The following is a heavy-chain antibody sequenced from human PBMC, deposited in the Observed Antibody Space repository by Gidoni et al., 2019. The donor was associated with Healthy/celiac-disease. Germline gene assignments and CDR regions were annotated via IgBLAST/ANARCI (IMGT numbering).Heavy chain of an antibody. CDR3: AKDRRYYGSGSYQPLDD. CDR2: ISGSGGST. V-gene: IGHV3-23*01. J-gene: IGHJ4*02. D-gene: IGHD3-10*01. CDR1: GFTFSSYA. Sequence: EVQLLESGGGLVQPGGSLRLSCAASGFTFSSYAMSGVRQAPGKGLEWVSAISGSGGSTYYGESVKGPFTLPRDKSKNTLYSKMNSPRAEDKGGYYCAKDRRYYGSGSYQPLDDWGQGTLVTVSS.